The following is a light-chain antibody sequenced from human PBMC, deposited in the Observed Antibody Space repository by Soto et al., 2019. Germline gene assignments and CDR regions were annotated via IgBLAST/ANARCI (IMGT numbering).Light chain of an antibody. CDR3: SSYTSSSTDV. CDR2: DVS. CDR1: SSDVGGYNY. V-gene: IGLV2-14*01. Sequence: QSALTQPASVSGSPGQSITISCTGTSSDVGGYNYVSWYQQHPGKAPKLMIYDVSNRPSGVSDRFSVSKSGNTVSLTISGLQAEDEDDYYCSSYTSSSTDVFGTGTKLTVL. J-gene: IGLJ1*01.